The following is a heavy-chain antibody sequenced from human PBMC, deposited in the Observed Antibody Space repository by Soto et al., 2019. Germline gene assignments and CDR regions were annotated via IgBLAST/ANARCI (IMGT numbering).Heavy chain of an antibody. CDR2: IKSKAHGGTT. CDR3: PAGLYNSVGVDQ. Sequence: EVQLAESGGGLVKPGGSLRLSFAASGFTFSYAWMTLVRQVSGKGLEWVALIKSKAHGGTTDYAALVEGRFTISRHDSTNTLYLQMNSLQTEDTGLYYCPAGLYNSVGVDQWGQGTQVTVSS. CDR1: GFTFSYAW. J-gene: IGHJ4*02. D-gene: IGHD2-15*01. V-gene: IGHV3-15*07.